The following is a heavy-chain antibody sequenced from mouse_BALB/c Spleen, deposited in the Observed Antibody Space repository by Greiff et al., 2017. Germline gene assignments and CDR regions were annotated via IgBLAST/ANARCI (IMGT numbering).Heavy chain of an antibody. CDR2: IYPGDGDT. Sequence: QVQLQQSGAELARPGASVKLSCKASGYTFTSYWMQWVKQRPGQGLEWIGAIYPGDGDTRYTQKFKGKATLTADKSSSTAYMQLSSLASEDSAVYYCARRGGNYPYYAMDYWGQGTSVTVSS. CDR3: ARRGGNYPYYAMDY. D-gene: IGHD2-1*01. CDR1: GYTFTSYW. V-gene: IGHV1-87*01. J-gene: IGHJ4*01.